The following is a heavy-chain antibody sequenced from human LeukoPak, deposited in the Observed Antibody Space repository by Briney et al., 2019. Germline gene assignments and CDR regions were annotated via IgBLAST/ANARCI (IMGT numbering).Heavy chain of an antibody. CDR2: ISAGGGST. CDR1: GFTFTSYA. V-gene: IGHV3-23*01. D-gene: IGHD4-17*01. Sequence: GSLRLSCAASGFTFTSYAMTWVRQAPRKGLEWVSAISAGGGSTYYAASVKGRFTIARDNPKNTLSLQMDSLRAEDTAVYYCARTAMGDYVRFPNDYWGQGTLVTVSS. CDR3: ARTAMGDYVRFPNDY. J-gene: IGHJ4*02.